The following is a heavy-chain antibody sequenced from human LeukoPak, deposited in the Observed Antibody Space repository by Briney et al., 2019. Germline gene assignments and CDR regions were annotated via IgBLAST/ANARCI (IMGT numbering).Heavy chain of an antibody. D-gene: IGHD1-26*01. CDR1: GYTFTNHA. J-gene: IGHJ6*03. Sequence: ASVKVSCKASGYTFTNHAINWVRQAPGQGLEWMGWINPNSGGTNYAQKFQGRVTMTRDTSISTAYMELSRLRSDDTAVYYCARGGGYYYMDVWGKGTTVTVSS. CDR2: INPNSGGT. CDR3: ARGGGYYYMDV. V-gene: IGHV1-2*02.